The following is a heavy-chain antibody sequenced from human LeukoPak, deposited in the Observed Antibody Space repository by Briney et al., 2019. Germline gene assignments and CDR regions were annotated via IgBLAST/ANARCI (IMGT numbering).Heavy chain of an antibody. Sequence: GRSLRLSYAASGFTFSSYGMHWVRQAPGKGLEWVAVISYDGSNKYYADSVKGRFTISRDNSKNTLYLQMNSLRAEDTAVYYCAKDPRYCSSTSCYLHYYYYGMDVWGQGTTVTVSS. CDR3: AKDPRYCSSTSCYLHYYYYGMDV. CDR2: ISYDGSNK. CDR1: GFTFSSYG. V-gene: IGHV3-30*18. D-gene: IGHD2-2*01. J-gene: IGHJ6*02.